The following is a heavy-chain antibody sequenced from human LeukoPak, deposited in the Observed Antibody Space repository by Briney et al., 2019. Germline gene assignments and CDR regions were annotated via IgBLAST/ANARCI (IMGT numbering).Heavy chain of an antibody. Sequence: GGSLRLSCAASGFTFSNYWMSWVRQAPGKGLEWVAYISKSITRTHYADSVEGRFIISRDNAKNSLYLQMNSLRDEDTAIYYCARDPDWLEYGGQGTLVTVSS. CDR3: ARDPDWLEY. CDR2: ISKSITRT. V-gene: IGHV3-48*02. J-gene: IGHJ4*02. CDR1: GFTFSNYW. D-gene: IGHD3/OR15-3a*01.